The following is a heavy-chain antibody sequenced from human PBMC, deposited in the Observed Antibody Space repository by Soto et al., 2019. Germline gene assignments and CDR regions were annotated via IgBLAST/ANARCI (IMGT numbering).Heavy chain of an antibody. Sequence: QVQLVQSGAEVKKPGASVKVSCKASGYTFTSYYMHWVRQAPGQGLEWMGIINPSGGSTSYAQKFQGRVTMTRDTSTSTVYMELSSLRSEDTAVYYCARGSLGSRHIVVVTAIPHFDYWGQGTLVTVSS. D-gene: IGHD2-21*02. CDR1: GYTFTSYY. V-gene: IGHV1-46*01. CDR3: ARGSLGSRHIVVVTAIPHFDY. CDR2: INPSGGST. J-gene: IGHJ4*02.